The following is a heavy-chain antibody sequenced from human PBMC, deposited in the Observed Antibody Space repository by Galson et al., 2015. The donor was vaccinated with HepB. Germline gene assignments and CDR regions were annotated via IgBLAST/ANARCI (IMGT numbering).Heavy chain of an antibody. CDR1: GYTFTSYD. CDR3: ARRKYGDYVYYYYMDV. V-gene: IGHV1-8*01. J-gene: IGHJ6*03. D-gene: IGHD4-17*01. Sequence: SVKVSCKASGYTFTSYDINWVRQATGQGLEWMGWMNPNSGNTGYAQKFQGRVTMTRNTSISTAYMELSSLRSEDTAVYYCARRKYGDYVYYYYMDVWGKGTTVTVSS. CDR2: MNPNSGNT.